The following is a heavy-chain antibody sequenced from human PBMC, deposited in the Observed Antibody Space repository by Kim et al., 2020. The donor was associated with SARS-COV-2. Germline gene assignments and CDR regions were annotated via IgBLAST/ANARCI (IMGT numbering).Heavy chain of an antibody. J-gene: IGHJ4*02. CDR2: INHSGST. D-gene: IGHD7-27*01. V-gene: IGHV4-34*01. Sequence: SETLSLTCAVYGGSFSGYYWSWIRQPPGKGLEWIGEINHSGSTTYNPSLKSRVTISVDTSENQFSLKLSSVTAADTAVYYCARGRPPGAGGQGTLVTVSS. CDR1: GGSFSGYY. CDR3: ARGRPPGA.